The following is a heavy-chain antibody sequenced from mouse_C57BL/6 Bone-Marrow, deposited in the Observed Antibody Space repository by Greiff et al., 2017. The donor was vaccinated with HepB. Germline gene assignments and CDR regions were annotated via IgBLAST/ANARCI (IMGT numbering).Heavy chain of an antibody. CDR2: IDPSDSYT. V-gene: IGHV1-69*01. CDR3: ARRIITTYLDY. J-gene: IGHJ2*01. Sequence: VQLQQPGAELVMPGASVKLSCKASGYTFTSYWMHWVKQRPGQGLEWIGEIDPSDSYTNYNQKFKGKSTLTVDKSSSTAYMQLSSLTSEDSAVYYCARRIITTYLDYWGQGTTLTVSS. CDR1: GYTFTSYW. D-gene: IGHD1-1*01.